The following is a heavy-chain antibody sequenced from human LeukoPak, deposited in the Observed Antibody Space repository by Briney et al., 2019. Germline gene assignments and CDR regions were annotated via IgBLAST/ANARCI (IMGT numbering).Heavy chain of an antibody. CDR1: GFTFSSYW. V-gene: IGHV3-74*01. J-gene: IGHJ3*02. CDR2: IKSDGSRT. Sequence: PGGSLRLSCAASGFTFSSYWMHWVRQAPGKGLVWVSSIKSDGSRTSYVDSVKGRFTISRDDARNTLYVQMNSLRAEDTAMYYCARGIIDGMNVAFDMWGQGTMVTVSS. D-gene: IGHD1-1*01. CDR3: ARGIIDGMNVAFDM.